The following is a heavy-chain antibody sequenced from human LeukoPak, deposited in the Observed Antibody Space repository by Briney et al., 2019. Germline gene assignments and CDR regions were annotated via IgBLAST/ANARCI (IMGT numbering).Heavy chain of an antibody. CDR3: AKARYYDILTGFIDWFDP. CDR2: IRYDGSNK. V-gene: IGHV3-30*02. CDR1: GFTFSSYD. J-gene: IGHJ5*02. Sequence: GGSLRLSCAASGFTFSSYDMHWVRQAPGKGLEWVAFIRYDGSNKYYADSVKGRFTISRDNSKNTLYLQMNSLRAEDTAVYYCAKARYYDILTGFIDWFDPWGQGTLVTVSS. D-gene: IGHD3-9*01.